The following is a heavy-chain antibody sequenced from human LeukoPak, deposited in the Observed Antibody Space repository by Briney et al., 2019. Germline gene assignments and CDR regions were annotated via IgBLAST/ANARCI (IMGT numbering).Heavy chain of an antibody. Sequence: GGSLRLSCAASGFTFDDYAMHWVRQAPGKGLEWVSLISGDGGSTYYADSVKGRFTIYRDNSKNSLYLQMNSLRTDDTALYYCAKDGSPNTAMLAGYFDYWGQGTLVTVSS. CDR1: GFTFDDYA. J-gene: IGHJ4*02. CDR2: ISGDGGST. V-gene: IGHV3-43*02. D-gene: IGHD5-18*01. CDR3: AKDGSPNTAMLAGYFDY.